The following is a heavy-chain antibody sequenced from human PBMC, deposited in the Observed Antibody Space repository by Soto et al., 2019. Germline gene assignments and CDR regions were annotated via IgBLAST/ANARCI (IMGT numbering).Heavy chain of an antibody. CDR3: ASFERTIFGVVLYGMDV. D-gene: IGHD3-3*01. J-gene: IGHJ6*02. CDR2: ISSSSSTI. CDR1: GFTFSSYA. Sequence: QPGGSLRLSCAASGFTFSSYAMSWVRQAPGKGLEWVSTISSSSSTIYYADSVKGRFTISRDNAKNSLYLQMNSLRDEDTAVYYCASFERTIFGVVLYGMDVWGQRTTVTVSS. V-gene: IGHV3-48*02.